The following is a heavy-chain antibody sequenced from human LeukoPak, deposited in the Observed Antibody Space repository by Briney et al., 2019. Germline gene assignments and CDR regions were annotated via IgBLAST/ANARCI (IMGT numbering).Heavy chain of an antibody. CDR2: IYYSGST. Sequence: SETLSLTCTVSGGSISSSSYYWGWIRQPPGKGLEWIGSIYYSGSTYYNPSLKSRVTISVDTSKNQFSLKLSSVTAADTAVYYCARDRGYCSSTSRYPYWYFDLWGRGTLVTVSS. CDR1: GGSISSSSYY. V-gene: IGHV4-39*07. CDR3: ARDRGYCSSTSRYPYWYFDL. J-gene: IGHJ2*01. D-gene: IGHD2-2*01.